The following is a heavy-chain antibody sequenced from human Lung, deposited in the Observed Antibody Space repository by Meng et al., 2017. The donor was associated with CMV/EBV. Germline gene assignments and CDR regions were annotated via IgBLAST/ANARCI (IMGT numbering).Heavy chain of an antibody. V-gene: IGHV4-39*07. CDR1: GGSISNNISY. CDR2: VYYSGDT. CDR3: ARDDGQVSAF. Sequence: SXTLSLXCTVSGGSISNNISYWGWIRPPPGKGLEWIGSVYYSGDTYYNPSLKSRVTMSIDTSKNQFSLKLRSLTAADTAVYYCARDDGQVSAFWGQGTLVTVSS. J-gene: IGHJ4*02. D-gene: IGHD2/OR15-2a*01.